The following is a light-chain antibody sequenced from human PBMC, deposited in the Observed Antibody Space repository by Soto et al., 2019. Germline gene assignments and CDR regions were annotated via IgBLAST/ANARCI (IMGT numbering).Light chain of an antibody. J-gene: IGKJ2*01. V-gene: IGKV3-11*01. CDR3: HPRSSWTSMYT. CDR1: QSDGNY. Sequence: IVLTQSPATLSLAPGERATLSCRASQSDGNYIAWYHQKPGQPPRLLSYDVSNRATGVPASFSGSGSGTDFTLTIRSLEPEDVGVYHCHPRSSWTSMYTCGQGTKMEI. CDR2: DVS.